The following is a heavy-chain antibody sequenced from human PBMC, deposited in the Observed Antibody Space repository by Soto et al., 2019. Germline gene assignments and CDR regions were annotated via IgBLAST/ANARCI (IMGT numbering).Heavy chain of an antibody. Sequence: QVHLVQSGAEVKKPGASVKVSCKGSGYGFTTYGITCVRQAPGQGLEWMAWISAHNGNTNYAQKLQGRVTVTRDTSTSTAYMELRSLRSDYTAVYYCARGRYGDYWGQGALVTVSS. CDR1: GYGFTTYG. J-gene: IGHJ4*02. V-gene: IGHV1-18*01. D-gene: IGHD1-1*01. CDR3: ARGRYGDY. CDR2: ISAHNGNT.